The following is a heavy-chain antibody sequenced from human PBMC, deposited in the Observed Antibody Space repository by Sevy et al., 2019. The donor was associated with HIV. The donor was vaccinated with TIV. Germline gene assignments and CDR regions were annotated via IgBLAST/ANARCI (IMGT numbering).Heavy chain of an antibody. V-gene: IGHV3-30*04. Sequence: GGSLRLSCAASGFTFSSYAMHWVRQAPGKGLEWVAVISYDGSNKYYADSVKGRFTISRDNSKNTLYLQMNSLRAEDTAVYYCARLSYYDFWSDLPDYWGQGTLVTVSS. CDR2: ISYDGSNK. CDR1: GFTFSSYA. J-gene: IGHJ4*02. D-gene: IGHD3-3*01. CDR3: ARLSYYDFWSDLPDY.